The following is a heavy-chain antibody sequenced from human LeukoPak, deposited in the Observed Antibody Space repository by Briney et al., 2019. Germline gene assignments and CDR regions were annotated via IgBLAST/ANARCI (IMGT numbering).Heavy chain of an antibody. D-gene: IGHD1-1*01. CDR1: GGSFSGYY. CDR2: INHSGST. J-gene: IGHJ4*02. CDR3: ARGPRSTRLDY. V-gene: IGHV4-34*01. Sequence: SETLSLTCAVYGGSFSGYYWSWIRQPLGKGLEWIGEINHSGSTNYNPSLKSRVTISVDTSKNQFSLKLSSVTAADTAVYYCARGPRSTRLDYWGQGTLVTVSS.